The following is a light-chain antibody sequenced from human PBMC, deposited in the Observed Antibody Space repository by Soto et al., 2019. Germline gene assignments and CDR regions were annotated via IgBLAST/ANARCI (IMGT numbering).Light chain of an antibody. CDR1: QSVSSY. CDR3: QQSSQWPPYT. V-gene: IGKV3-11*01. Sequence: EIVLTQSPATLSLSPGERATLSCRASQSVSSYLAWYQQKPGQAPRLLIYDASNRATGIPARFSGSGSGTDFTLTISRLEPEDFAVYYCQQSSQWPPYTFGQGTKLEIK. J-gene: IGKJ2*01. CDR2: DAS.